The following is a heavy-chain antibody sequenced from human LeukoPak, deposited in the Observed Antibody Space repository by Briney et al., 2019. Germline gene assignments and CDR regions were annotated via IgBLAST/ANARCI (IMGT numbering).Heavy chain of an antibody. V-gene: IGHV4-61*02. CDR1: GYSISSGYY. CDR3: ARDYYDRGRFYYYYYMDV. Sequence: SSETLSLTCTVSGYSISSGYYWSWIRPPAGKGLEWIGRIYTSGSTNYNPSLKSRVSISVDTSKNQFSLKLSSVTAADTAVYYCARDYYDRGRFYYYYYMDVWGKGTTVTISS. CDR2: IYTSGST. J-gene: IGHJ6*03. D-gene: IGHD3-22*01.